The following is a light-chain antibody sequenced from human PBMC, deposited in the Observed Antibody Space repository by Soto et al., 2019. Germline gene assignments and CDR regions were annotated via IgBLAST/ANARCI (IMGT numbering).Light chain of an antibody. CDR2: KAS. CDR1: QSISSW. V-gene: IGKV1-5*03. CDR3: QPYYSDRP. J-gene: IGKJ4*02. Sequence: DIQLTRSASAVYQSVGDRVSSASRASQSISSWLAWYQQKPGKAPKLLIYKASSLESGVPSRFSGSGSGTEFTLTIRSLQPEDFPTYYCQPYYSDRPFAGGTKVDIK.